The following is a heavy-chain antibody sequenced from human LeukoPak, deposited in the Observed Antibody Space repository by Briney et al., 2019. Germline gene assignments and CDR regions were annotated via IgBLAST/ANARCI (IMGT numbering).Heavy chain of an antibody. J-gene: IGHJ4*02. CDR3: ARAPGSSSWHEGGY. D-gene: IGHD6-13*01. V-gene: IGHV3-48*03. CDR1: GITFSSYE. CDR2: ISNSGTTI. Sequence: GGSLRLSCVVSGITFSSYEMTWVRQAPGKGLEWVSYISNSGTTIYYADSVKGRFTISRDNAKNSLYLQMNSLRAEDTAVYYCARAPGSSSWHEGGYWGQGTLVTVSS.